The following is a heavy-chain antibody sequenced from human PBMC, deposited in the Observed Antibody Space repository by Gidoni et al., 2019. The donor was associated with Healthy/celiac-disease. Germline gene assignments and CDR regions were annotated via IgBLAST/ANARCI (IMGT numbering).Heavy chain of an antibody. J-gene: IGHJ3*02. CDR2: FDPEDGET. D-gene: IGHD5-12*01. CDR1: GYTLTELS. Sequence: QVQLVQSGAEVKNPGASVKVCCKVSGYTLTELSMHWVRQAPGKGLEWMGGFDPEDGETIYAQKFQGRVTMTEDTSTDTAYMELSSLRSEDTAVYYCATGLRFHDAFDIWGQGTMVTVSS. CDR3: ATGLRFHDAFDI. V-gene: IGHV1-24*01.